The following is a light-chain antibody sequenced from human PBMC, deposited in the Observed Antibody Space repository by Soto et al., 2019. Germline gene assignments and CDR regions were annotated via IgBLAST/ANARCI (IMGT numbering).Light chain of an antibody. CDR1: QSFSNNY. CDR3: QQYNNWPRT. V-gene: IGKV3-20*01. J-gene: IGKJ1*01. CDR2: GAS. Sequence: DIVLTQSPGTLSLSPGERATLSCWASQSFSNNYLAWYQHKPGQAPRLLIYGASSRATGIPDRFSGSGSGTDFTLTISSLQSEDFAVYYCQQYNNWPRTFGQGTKVDIK.